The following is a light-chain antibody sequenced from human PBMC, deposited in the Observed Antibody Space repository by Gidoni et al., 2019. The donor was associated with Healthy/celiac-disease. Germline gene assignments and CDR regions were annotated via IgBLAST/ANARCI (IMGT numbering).Light chain of an antibody. CDR1: QSISRN. CDR2: GAS. Sequence: EIVMTQSPATLSVSPGERAALYCLASQSISRNLAGYQHKPGQAPRLLIYGASTRATGIPARFRCSGSGTEFTLTIRRLQSADFAVYYCQQYNNWPWTFGHGTKVEIQ. V-gene: IGKV3-15*01. J-gene: IGKJ1*01. CDR3: QQYNNWPWT.